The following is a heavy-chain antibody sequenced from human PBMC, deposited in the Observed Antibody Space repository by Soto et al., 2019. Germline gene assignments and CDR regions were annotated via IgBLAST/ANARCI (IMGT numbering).Heavy chain of an antibody. J-gene: IGHJ5*02. CDR3: ARGPPMGNWFDP. D-gene: IGHD3-10*01. V-gene: IGHV1-18*01. CDR1: GYTFTSYG. CDR2: ISAYNGNT. Sequence: ASVKVSCKASGYTFTSYGISWVRQAPGQGLEGMGWISAYNGNTNYAQQLQGRVTMTTDTSTSTAYMELRSLRSDDTAVYYCARGPPMGNWFDPWGQGTLVTVSS.